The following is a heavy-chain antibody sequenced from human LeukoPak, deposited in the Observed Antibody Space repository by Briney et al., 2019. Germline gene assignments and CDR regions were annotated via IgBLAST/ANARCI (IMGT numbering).Heavy chain of an antibody. Sequence: SVKVSCKASGGTFSSYAISWVRQAPGQGLEWMGGIIPIFGTANYAQMFQGRVTITADESTSTAYMELSSLRSEDTAVYYCARAGIARSSSSSNWFDPWGQGTLVTVSS. CDR1: GGTFSSYA. CDR3: ARAGIARSSSSSNWFDP. V-gene: IGHV1-69*13. D-gene: IGHD6-6*01. J-gene: IGHJ5*02. CDR2: IIPIFGTA.